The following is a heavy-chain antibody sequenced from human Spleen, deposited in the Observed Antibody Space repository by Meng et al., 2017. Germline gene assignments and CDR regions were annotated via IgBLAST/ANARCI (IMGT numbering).Heavy chain of an antibody. J-gene: IGHJ6*02. CDR2: IIPIFGTA. Sequence: SVKVSCKASGGTFSSYAISWVRQAPGQGLEWMGGIIPIFGTANYAQKFQGRVTITADKSTSTAYMELSSLRSEDTAVYYCAREFVVVPAASALYYYYGMDVWGQGTTVTVSS. D-gene: IGHD2-2*01. CDR1: GGTFSSYA. CDR3: AREFVVVPAASALYYYYGMDV. V-gene: IGHV1-69*06.